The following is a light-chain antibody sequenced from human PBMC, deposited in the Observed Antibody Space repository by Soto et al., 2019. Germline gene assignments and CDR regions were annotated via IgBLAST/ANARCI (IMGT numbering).Light chain of an antibody. CDR2: DVT. V-gene: IGLV2-11*01. J-gene: IGLJ1*01. Sequence: SALTQPRSVSGSPGQSVTISCTGTSSDVGGYNCVSWYQQHPGEAPQLIIYDVTQRPSGVPDRFSGSKSGNTASLSISGLQAEDEATYYCSSYTSTNTPYVFGTGTKVTVL. CDR1: SSDVGGYNC. CDR3: SSYTSTNTPYV.